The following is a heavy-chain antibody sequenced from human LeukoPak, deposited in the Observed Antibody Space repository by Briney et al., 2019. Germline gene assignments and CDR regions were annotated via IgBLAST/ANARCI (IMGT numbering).Heavy chain of an antibody. J-gene: IGHJ5*02. D-gene: IGHD5/OR15-5a*01. CDR1: GFTFSDYY. CDR3: ARGVKSFDP. V-gene: IGHV3-11*05. Sequence: GGSLRLSCAASGFTFSDYYMAWIRQAPGKGLEWVSDISTSSSFTDYADSVRGRFTISRDNAKNSLYLQMNSLRAEDTAVYYCARGVKSFDPWGQGTLVTVSS. CDR2: ISTSSSFT.